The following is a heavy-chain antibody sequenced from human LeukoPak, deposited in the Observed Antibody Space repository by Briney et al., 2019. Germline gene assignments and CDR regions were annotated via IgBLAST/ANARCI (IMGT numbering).Heavy chain of an antibody. CDR3: ARRAVAAADY. Sequence: GESLKISCKGSGYSFTSYWIGWVRQMPGKSLEWMAIIYPGDSETRYSPSFQGQVTISADKSISTAYLQWSSLKASDTAIYYCARRAVAAADYWGQGTLVTVSS. CDR1: GYSFTSYW. CDR2: IYPGDSET. D-gene: IGHD6-13*01. V-gene: IGHV5-51*01. J-gene: IGHJ4*02.